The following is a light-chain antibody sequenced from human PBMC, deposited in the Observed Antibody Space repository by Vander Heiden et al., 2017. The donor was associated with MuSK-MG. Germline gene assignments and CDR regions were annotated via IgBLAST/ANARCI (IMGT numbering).Light chain of an antibody. J-gene: IGLJ3*02. CDR3: TSYTSSDTWV. CDR2: DVS. Sequence: QSALTQPAPVSGSPGQSITISCTGTSSDVGGYNLVSWYQQHPGKAPKLIFYDVSNRPSGVSDRFSGSKSGNTASLTISGLQAEYEADYYCTSYTSSDTWVFGGGTKLTVL. CDR1: SSDVGGYNL. V-gene: IGLV2-14*03.